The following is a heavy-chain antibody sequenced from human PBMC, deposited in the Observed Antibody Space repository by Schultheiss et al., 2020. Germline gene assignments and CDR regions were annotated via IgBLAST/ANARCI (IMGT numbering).Heavy chain of an antibody. Sequence: GESLKISCAASGFTFSSYEMNWVRQAPGKGLEWVSAIGTAGDPYYPGSVKGRFTISRDNAKNSLYLQMNSLRAEDTAVYYCARVLRKRWLPDYWGQGTLVTVSS. J-gene: IGHJ4*02. CDR3: ARVLRKRWLPDY. CDR2: IGTAGDP. D-gene: IGHD5-24*01. CDR1: GFTFSSYE. V-gene: IGHV3-13*05.